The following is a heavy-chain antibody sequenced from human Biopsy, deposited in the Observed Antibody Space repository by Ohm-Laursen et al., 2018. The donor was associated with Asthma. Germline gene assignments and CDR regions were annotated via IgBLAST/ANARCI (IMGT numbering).Heavy chain of an antibody. CDR1: GFTFSSNA. CDR2: IYSGGTS. Sequence: SLRLSCAASGFTFSSNAMCWVRQAPGKGLEWVSVIYSGGTSHTADSVRGRFTISRDYSKNTLYLQMHSLRAEDTAVYYCARDSYSSGLYDDFESWGQGTLVTVSS. CDR3: ARDSYSSGLYDDFES. V-gene: IGHV3-23*03. D-gene: IGHD6-19*01. J-gene: IGHJ4*02.